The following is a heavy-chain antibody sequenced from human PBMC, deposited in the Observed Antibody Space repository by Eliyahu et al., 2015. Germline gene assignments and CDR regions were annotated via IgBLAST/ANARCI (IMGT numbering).Heavy chain of an antibody. J-gene: IGHJ4*02. Sequence: EVQLVESGGGLVKPGGSLRLSCAASGFTFSSYSMNWVRQAPGKGLGWVSSISSSGTYLYYADSVKGRFTISRDNAKNSLYLQMNSLRAEDTAVYYCASCGPSSCYLDYWGQGTLVTVSS. D-gene: IGHD2-15*01. V-gene: IGHV3-21*01. CDR3: ASCGPSSCYLDY. CDR2: ISSSGTYL. CDR1: GFTFSSYS.